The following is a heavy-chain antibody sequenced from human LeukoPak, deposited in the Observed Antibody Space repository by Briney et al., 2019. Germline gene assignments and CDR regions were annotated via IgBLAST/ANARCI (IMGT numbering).Heavy chain of an antibody. CDR1: GGSISSYY. V-gene: IGHV4-59*01. J-gene: IGHJ4*02. CDR2: IYYSGST. CDR3: ARDRFRGWGYDY. Sequence: PSETLSLTCTVSGGSISSYYWSWIRQPPGKGLEWIGHIYYSGSTNYNPSLKSRVTISVDTSKNQFSLKLSSVTAADTAVYYCARDRFRGWGYDYWGQGTLVTVSS. D-gene: IGHD6-19*01.